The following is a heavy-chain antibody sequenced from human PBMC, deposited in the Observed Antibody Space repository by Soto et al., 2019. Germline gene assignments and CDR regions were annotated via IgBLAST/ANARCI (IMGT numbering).Heavy chain of an antibody. CDR3: ARDPKTSGGQHWAFNYFDS. CDR2: ISYDGTNK. Sequence: GSLRLSGAASGFSFSISPMHWVRQAPGKGPEWVALISYDGTNKFYADSVKGRFTISRDNSKSTLYLQVDSLRPEDAAVYYCARDPKTSGGQHWAFNYFDSWGQGTLVTVSS. D-gene: IGHD7-27*01. J-gene: IGHJ4*02. V-gene: IGHV3-30-3*01. CDR1: GFSFSISP.